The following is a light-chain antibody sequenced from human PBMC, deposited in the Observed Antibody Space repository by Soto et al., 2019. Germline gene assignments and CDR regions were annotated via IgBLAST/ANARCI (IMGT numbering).Light chain of an antibody. J-gene: IGKJ1*01. V-gene: IGKV3-15*01. CDR2: GAS. CDR3: QQYNNWPPRGT. CDR1: QSVSSN. Sequence: EIVMTQSPATLSVTRGERATLSCRASQSVSSNLAWYQQKPGQAPRLLIYGASTRATGIPARFSGSGSGTEFTLTISSLQSEDFAVYYCQQYNNWPPRGTFGQGTKVEIK.